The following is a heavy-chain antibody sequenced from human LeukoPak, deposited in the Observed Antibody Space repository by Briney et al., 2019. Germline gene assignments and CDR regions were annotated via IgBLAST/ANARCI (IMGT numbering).Heavy chain of an antibody. V-gene: IGHV3-23*01. CDR3: AKYVSAKGPPYALDV. J-gene: IGHJ6*02. CDR1: EFTFSSYA. Sequence: GGSLRLSCAASEFTFSSYAMQWVRQAPGKGLEWVSGLSASGGSTWYADSVKGRFTISRDNSKNTLYLQMNSLRAEDTAVYYCAKYVSAKGPPYALDVWGQGTTVTVSS. CDR2: LSASGGST. D-gene: IGHD2/OR15-2a*01.